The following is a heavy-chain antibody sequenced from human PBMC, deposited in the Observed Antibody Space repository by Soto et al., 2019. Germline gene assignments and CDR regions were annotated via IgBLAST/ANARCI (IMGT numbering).Heavy chain of an antibody. CDR1: GFTFSTYA. D-gene: IGHD6-6*01. CDR2: ISGSGGST. Sequence: EVQLLESGGGLVQPGGSLRLYCAASGFTFSTYAMSWVRQAPGKGLEWVSAISGSGGSTYYADSVKGRFTISRDKSKNTLYLQMNSLRAEDTAVYYCAKKWDTTFSSSSHWGQGTMVTVSS. V-gene: IGHV3-23*01. J-gene: IGHJ4*02. CDR3: AKKWDTTFSSSSH.